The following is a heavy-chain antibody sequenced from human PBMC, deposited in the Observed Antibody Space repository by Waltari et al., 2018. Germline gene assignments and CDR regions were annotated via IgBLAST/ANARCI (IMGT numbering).Heavy chain of an antibody. V-gene: IGHV5-51*01. Sequence: EVQLVQSGAEVKKPGESLKISCKGSGYSFTSYWIGWVRQMPGKGLEWMGVLYPGCSYTRFRPSFQGQVTISADKSISTAYLQWSSLKASDTAMYYCARGSSSSGIFDYWGQGTLVTVSS. CDR3: ARGSSSSGIFDY. CDR2: LYPGCSYT. J-gene: IGHJ4*02. D-gene: IGHD6-6*01. CDR1: GYSFTSYW.